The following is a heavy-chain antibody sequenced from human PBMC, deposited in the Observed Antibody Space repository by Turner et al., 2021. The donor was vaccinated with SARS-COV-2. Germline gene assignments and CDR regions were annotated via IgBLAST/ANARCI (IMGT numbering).Heavy chain of an antibody. V-gene: IGHV4-39*01. CDR3: ARRSEGYYGSGSHWFDP. CDR1: GGSISSSPYY. Sequence: QLQLQESGPGLVKPSATLSLTCTVSGGSISSSPYYWGWSRQPPGKGLEWIGSIYYSGSTYYNPSLKSRVTISVDTSKNQFSLKLSSVTAADTAVYYCARRSEGYYGSGSHWFDPWGQGTLVTVSS. CDR2: IYYSGST. J-gene: IGHJ5*02. D-gene: IGHD3-10*01.